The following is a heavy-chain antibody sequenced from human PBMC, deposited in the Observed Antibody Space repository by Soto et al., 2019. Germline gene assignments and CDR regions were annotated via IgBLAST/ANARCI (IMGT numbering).Heavy chain of an antibody. Sequence: ASVKGSFKASGYSFTDYHIHWLRQAPGQGLEWLGRINPKSGGTSTAQKFQGWVTMTRDRSISTVYMELTRLRSDDTAVYFCARGHSTDCSNGVCSFFYNHEMDVWGQGTTVTVSS. CDR2: INPKSGGT. D-gene: IGHD2-8*01. V-gene: IGHV1-2*04. CDR3: ARGHSTDCSNGVCSFFYNHEMDV. J-gene: IGHJ6*02. CDR1: GYSFTDYH.